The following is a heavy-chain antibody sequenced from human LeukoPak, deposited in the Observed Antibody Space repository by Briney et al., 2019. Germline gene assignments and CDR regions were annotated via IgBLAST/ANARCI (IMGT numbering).Heavy chain of an antibody. Sequence: SETLSLTCTVSGGSINSYYWSWIRQPPGKGLEWIGYIYYSGSTNYNPSLKSRVTISVDTSKNQFSLKLSSVTAADTAVYYCARDPGYSSAFDIWGQGTMVTVSS. V-gene: IGHV4-59*12. D-gene: IGHD5-18*01. J-gene: IGHJ3*02. CDR2: IYYSGST. CDR3: ARDPGYSSAFDI. CDR1: GGSINSYY.